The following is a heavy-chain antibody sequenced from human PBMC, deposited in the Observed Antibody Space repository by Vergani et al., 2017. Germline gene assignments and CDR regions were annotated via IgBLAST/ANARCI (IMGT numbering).Heavy chain of an antibody. D-gene: IGHD1-26*01. CDR3: ARGVKGASNYYYYYMDV. CDR1: GFTFSSYA. J-gene: IGHJ6*03. CDR2: ISGSGGSP. Sequence: EVQLLASGGGLVQPGGSLRLSCAASGFTFSSYAMSWVRQAPGKGLEWVSAISGSGGSPDYADSVKGRFTISRDNSKNTLYLQMNSLRAEDTAVYYCARGVKGASNYYYYYMDVWGKGTTVTVSS. V-gene: IGHV3-23*01.